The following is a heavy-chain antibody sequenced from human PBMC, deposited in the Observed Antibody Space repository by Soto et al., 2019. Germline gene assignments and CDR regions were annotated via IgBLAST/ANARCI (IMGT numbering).Heavy chain of an antibody. Sequence: SEPLSLTCTVSGSYITTGSYYWRCIRQHHGKGLEFIGYIYCSGSTYYSPSLKSRVTMSVDTSKIQFSLKLSSVTTADTAVYYCARARRVVGTAMDAFDIWGQGTMVTVSS. J-gene: IGHJ3*02. CDR1: GSYITTGSYY. D-gene: IGHD2-21*02. CDR2: IYCSGST. V-gene: IGHV4-31*03. CDR3: ARARRVVGTAMDAFDI.